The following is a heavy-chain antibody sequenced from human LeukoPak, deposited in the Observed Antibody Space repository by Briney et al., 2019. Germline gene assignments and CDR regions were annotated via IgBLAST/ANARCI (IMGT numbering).Heavy chain of an antibody. V-gene: IGHV3-53*01. CDR3: ARRAGAYSHPYDY. D-gene: IGHD4/OR15-4a*01. CDR2: IYSDNT. CDR1: GFTVSSNS. J-gene: IGHJ4*02. Sequence: ETLSLSCTVSGFTVSSNSMSWVRQAPGKGLEWVSFIYSDNTHYSDTVKGRFTISRDNSKNTLYLQMNSLRAEDTAVYYCARRAGAYSHPYDYWGQGTLVTVSS.